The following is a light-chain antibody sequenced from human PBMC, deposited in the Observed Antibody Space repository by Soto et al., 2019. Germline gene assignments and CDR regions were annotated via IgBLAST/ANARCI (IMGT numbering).Light chain of an antibody. Sequence: DIQMTQSPSSLSASVGGRVTITCQASQDISNYLSWYQYKPGKAPKLLIYDASNLEKGVLSRFSGSGTGTPFTLTISSRQPEDIAPYYCQQYDILSRTFGQGTRVEIK. V-gene: IGKV1-33*01. CDR3: QQYDILSRT. J-gene: IGKJ1*01. CDR2: DAS. CDR1: QDISNY.